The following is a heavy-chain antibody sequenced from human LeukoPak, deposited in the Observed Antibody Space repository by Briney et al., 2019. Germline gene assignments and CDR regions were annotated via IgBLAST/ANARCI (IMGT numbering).Heavy chain of an antibody. D-gene: IGHD3-10*01. Sequence: AGGSLRLSCVASGFTFSNYAVSWVRKAPGKGLEWVSVISGGSTSTYYADSMKGRFTITRDNSKNTLYLQMDSLRAEDTAVYYCATEQWFVNSYSFDYWGQGTLVTVSS. V-gene: IGHV3-23*01. J-gene: IGHJ4*02. CDR3: ATEQWFVNSYSFDY. CDR1: GFTFSNYA. CDR2: ISGGSTST.